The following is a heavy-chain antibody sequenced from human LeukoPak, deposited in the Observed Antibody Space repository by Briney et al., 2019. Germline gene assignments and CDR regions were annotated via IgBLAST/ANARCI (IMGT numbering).Heavy chain of an antibody. V-gene: IGHV3-53*01. Sequence: GGSLRLSCAASGFTVITNYMNWVRQAPGKGLEWVSVVYSGGSTFYADSVKGRFTISRDNSKNTLYLQMNSLRAEDTAVYYCAKAPTDYYYYMDVWGKGTTVTVSS. J-gene: IGHJ6*03. CDR2: VYSGGST. CDR3: AKAPTDYYYYMDV. CDR1: GFTVITNY.